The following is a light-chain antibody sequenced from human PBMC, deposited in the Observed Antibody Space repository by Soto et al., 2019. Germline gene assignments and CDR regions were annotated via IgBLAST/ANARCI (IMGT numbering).Light chain of an antibody. CDR1: SSDIGAGYD. CDR3: QSYDSRLGGSKGV. J-gene: IGLJ3*02. V-gene: IGLV1-40*01. Sequence: QSVLTQPPSMSGAPGQRVTISCTGSSSDIGAGYDVHWYQQFPGTAHKLLIYSNINRPSGVPDRFSGSKSGTSASLAITGLQAEDEADYYCQSYDSRLGGSKGVFGGGTKLTVL. CDR2: SNI.